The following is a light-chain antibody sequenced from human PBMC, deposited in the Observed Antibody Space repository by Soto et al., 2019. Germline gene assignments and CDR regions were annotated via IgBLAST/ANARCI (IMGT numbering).Light chain of an antibody. CDR2: EDI. J-gene: IGLJ2*01. CDR3: CSYAGGTSVV. CDR1: SSDVGRYNL. V-gene: IGLV2-23*01. Sequence: QSALTQPASVSGSPGQSITISCTGTSSDVGRYNLVSWYQQHPGKAPKLMIYEDIERPSGVSNRFFGSKSGNTASLTISGLQTEDEAEYYCCSYAGGTSVVFGGGTKVTVL.